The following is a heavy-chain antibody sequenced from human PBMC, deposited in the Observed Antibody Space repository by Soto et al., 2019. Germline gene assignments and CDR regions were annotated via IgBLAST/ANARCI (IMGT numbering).Heavy chain of an antibody. D-gene: IGHD3-22*01. Sequence: SETLSLTCTVSGGSISSSSYYWGWIRQPPGKGLEWIGSIYYSGSTNYNPSLKSRVTISVDTSKNQFSLKLSSVTAADTAVYYCARGPYDSSGYYPGEIDYWGQGTLVTVSS. CDR1: GGSISSSSYY. J-gene: IGHJ4*02. CDR2: IYYSGST. V-gene: IGHV4-39*07. CDR3: ARGPYDSSGYYPGEIDY.